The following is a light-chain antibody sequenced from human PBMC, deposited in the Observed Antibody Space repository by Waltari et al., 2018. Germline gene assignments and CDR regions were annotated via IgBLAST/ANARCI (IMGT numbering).Light chain of an antibody. J-gene: IGLJ2*01. CDR1: TSHIGTNT. CDR2: ANY. Sequence: QSVLTQPPSTSGTPGQTVTISCSGSTSHIGTNTVTWYQQFPGTAPKVLVFANYHRPSGVPDRFSASKSGTSASLVISGLQSEDEGDYFCATWDDSLVGRVFGGGTKLTVL. CDR3: ATWDDSLVGRV. V-gene: IGLV1-44*01.